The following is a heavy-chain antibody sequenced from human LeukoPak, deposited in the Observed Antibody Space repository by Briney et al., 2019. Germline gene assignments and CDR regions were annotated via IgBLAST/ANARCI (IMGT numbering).Heavy chain of an antibody. CDR2: IWYDGSNK. CDR3: AKAMHNDSSGYYNLEY. CDR1: GFTFSSYG. V-gene: IGHV3-33*06. D-gene: IGHD3-22*01. Sequence: GGSLRLSCAASGFTFSSYGMHWVRQAPGKGLEWVAVIWYDGSNKYYADSVKGRFTISRDNSKNTLYLQMNSLRAEDTAVYYCAKAMHNDSSGYYNLEYWGQGTLVTVSS. J-gene: IGHJ4*02.